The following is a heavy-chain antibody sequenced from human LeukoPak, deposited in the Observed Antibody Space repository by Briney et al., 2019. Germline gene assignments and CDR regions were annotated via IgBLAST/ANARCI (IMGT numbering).Heavy chain of an antibody. CDR2: INPNSGGT. Sequence: GASVKVSCKASGYTFTGYYMYWVRQAPGQGLEWMGWINPNSGGTNCAQKFQGRVTMTRDTSISTAYMELSRLRSDNTAVYYCTRPYYDFWSGYADNWFDPWGQGTLVTVSS. J-gene: IGHJ5*02. CDR1: GYTFTGYY. D-gene: IGHD3-3*01. CDR3: TRPYYDFWSGYADNWFDP. V-gene: IGHV1-2*02.